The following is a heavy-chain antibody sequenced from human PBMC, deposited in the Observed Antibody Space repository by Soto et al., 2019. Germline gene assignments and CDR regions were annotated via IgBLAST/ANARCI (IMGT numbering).Heavy chain of an antibody. V-gene: IGHV4-31*03. D-gene: IGHD3-10*01. CDR1: GGSISSGGYY. CDR2: IYYSGST. CDR3: ARGESITPVRGVIIRGGMDV. Sequence: SETLSLTCTVSGGSISSGGYYWSWIRQHPGKGLEWIGYIYYSGSTYYNPSLKRRVTISVDTSKNQFSLKLSSVTAADTAVYYSARGESITPVRGVIIRGGMDVWRQGPTVTVSS. J-gene: IGHJ6*02.